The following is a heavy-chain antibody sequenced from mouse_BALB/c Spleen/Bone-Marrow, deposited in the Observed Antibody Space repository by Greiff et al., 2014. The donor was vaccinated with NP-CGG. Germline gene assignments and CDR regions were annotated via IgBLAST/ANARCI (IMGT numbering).Heavy chain of an antibody. CDR1: GYSFSNYW. J-gene: IGHJ4*01. Sequence: QVQLQQSGAELVRPGSSVKISCKSSGYSFSNYWMNWMKQRPGQGLDWIGQIYPGDGDTNYNGKFKGKATLTADKSSSTAYMQLSSLTSGDSAVYFCASRGDYSYAMDYWGQGTSVTVSS. CDR2: IYPGDGDT. CDR3: ASRGDYSYAMDY. V-gene: IGHV1-80*01. D-gene: IGHD1-1*01.